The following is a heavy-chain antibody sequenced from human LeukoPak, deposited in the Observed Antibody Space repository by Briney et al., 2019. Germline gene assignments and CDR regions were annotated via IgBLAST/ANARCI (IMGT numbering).Heavy chain of an antibody. CDR1: GRSIGTYY. V-gene: IGHV4-59*08. CDR2: IYYNGST. J-gene: IGHJ4*02. D-gene: IGHD6-19*01. Sequence: PSETLSLTCTVSGRSIGTYYWNWIRQPPGKGLEWIGYIYYNGSTNYNPSLKSRVTISVDTSKNQFSLKLSSVTAADTAVYYCARHDSSAWYGGVDHWGQGTLVTVSS. CDR3: ARHDSSAWYGGVDH.